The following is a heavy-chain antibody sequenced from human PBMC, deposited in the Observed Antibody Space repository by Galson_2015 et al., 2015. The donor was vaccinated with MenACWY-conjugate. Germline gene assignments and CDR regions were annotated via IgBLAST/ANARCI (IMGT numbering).Heavy chain of an antibody. J-gene: IGHJ4*02. V-gene: IGHV1-24*01. CDR3: ATDFTPPTGYSSSWYSI. CDR1: GYTLTELS. CDR2: FDPEDGET. D-gene: IGHD6-13*01. Sequence: SVKVSCKVSGYTLTELSMHWVRQAPGKGLEWMGGFDPEDGETIYAQKFQGRVTMTEDTSTDTAYMELSSLRSEDTAVYYCATDFTPPTGYSSSWYSIWGQGTLVTVSS.